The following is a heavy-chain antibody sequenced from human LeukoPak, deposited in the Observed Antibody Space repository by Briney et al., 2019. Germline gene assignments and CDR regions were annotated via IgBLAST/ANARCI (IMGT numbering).Heavy chain of an antibody. D-gene: IGHD4-23*01. CDR1: GGSFSGYY. Sequence: SGTLSLTCAVYGGSFSGYYWSWIRQPPGEGLEWIGEINHSGSTNYNPSLKSRVTISVDTSKNQFSLKLSSVTAADTAVYYCARGIYGGNSGLDYWGQGTLVTVSS. V-gene: IGHV4-34*01. J-gene: IGHJ4*02. CDR3: ARGIYGGNSGLDY. CDR2: INHSGST.